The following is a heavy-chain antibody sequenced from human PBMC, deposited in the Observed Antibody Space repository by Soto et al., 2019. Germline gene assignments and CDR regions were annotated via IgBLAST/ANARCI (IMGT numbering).Heavy chain of an antibody. CDR3: AREEYYYGSGAVFDY. Sequence: QVQLVQSGAEVKKPGSSVKVSCNASGGTFSSYTISWVRQAPGQGLEWMGRIIPILGIANYAQKFQGRVTXPXXXSXCTAYMELSSLRSADTAVYYCAREEYYYGSGAVFDYWGQGTLVTVSS. CDR2: IIPILGIA. V-gene: IGHV1-69*08. J-gene: IGHJ4*02. D-gene: IGHD3-10*01. CDR1: GGTFSSYT.